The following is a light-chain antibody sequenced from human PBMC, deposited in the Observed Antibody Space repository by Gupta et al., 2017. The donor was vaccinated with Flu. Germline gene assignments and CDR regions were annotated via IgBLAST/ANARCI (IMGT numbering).Light chain of an antibody. CDR2: GAS. Sequence: IVLTQSPGTLSLSPGERATRYCRARQSVSSSYLAWYQQKPGQAPRLLIYGASSRATGIPDRFSGSGSGTEFTLTISRLEPEDIAVYYCQQYGSSSCTFGQGTXVEIK. CDR1: QSVSSSY. V-gene: IGKV3-20*01. CDR3: QQYGSSSCT. J-gene: IGKJ2*02.